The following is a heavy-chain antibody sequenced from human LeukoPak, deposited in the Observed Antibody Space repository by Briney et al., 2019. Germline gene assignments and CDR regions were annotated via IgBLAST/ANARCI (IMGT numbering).Heavy chain of an antibody. J-gene: IGHJ4*02. CDR1: GGSISSGGYS. CDR2: IYHSGST. CDR3: ARALNWGGGFDY. D-gene: IGHD7-27*01. V-gene: IGHV4-30-2*01. Sequence: PSQTLSLTCAVSGGSISSGGYSWSWIRQPPGKGLEWIGYIYHSGSTYYNPSLKSRVTISVDRSKNQFSLKLSSMTAADTAVYYCARALNWGGGFDYWGQGTLVTVSS.